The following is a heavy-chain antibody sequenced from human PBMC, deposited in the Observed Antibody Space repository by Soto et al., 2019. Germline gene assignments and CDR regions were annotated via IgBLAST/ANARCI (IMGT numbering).Heavy chain of an antibody. J-gene: IGHJ5*02. CDR2: ISFDGSNK. Sequence: QVQLVESGGGVVQPGRSLRLSCAASGFTFSSYGMHWVRQAPGKGLEWVSFISFDGSNKDYADSVKGRFTISRDNSKKTLYLQMNSLRAEDTAVYYCAKVGYDSSGYYPGFDHWGQGTLVTVSS. V-gene: IGHV3-30*18. CDR3: AKVGYDSSGYYPGFDH. D-gene: IGHD3-22*01. CDR1: GFTFSSYG.